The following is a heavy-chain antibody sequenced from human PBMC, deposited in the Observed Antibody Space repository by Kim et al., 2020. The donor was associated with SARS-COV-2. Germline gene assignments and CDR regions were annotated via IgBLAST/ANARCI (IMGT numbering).Heavy chain of an antibody. Sequence: ASVKVSCKASGYTFTSYYMHWVRQAPGQGLEWMGIINPSGGSTSYAQKFQGRVTMTRDTSTSTVYMELSSLRSEDTAVYYCARDFIGSGWYGNWFDPWGQGTLVTVSS. D-gene: IGHD6-19*01. CDR2: INPSGGST. CDR1: GYTFTSYY. CDR3: ARDFIGSGWYGNWFDP. J-gene: IGHJ5*02. V-gene: IGHV1-46*01.